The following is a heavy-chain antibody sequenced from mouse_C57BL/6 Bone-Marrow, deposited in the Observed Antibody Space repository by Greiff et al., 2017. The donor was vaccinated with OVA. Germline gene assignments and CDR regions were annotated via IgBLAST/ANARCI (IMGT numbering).Heavy chain of an antibody. V-gene: IGHV1-19*01. D-gene: IGHD4-1*01. CDR3: AELTHYFDY. J-gene: IGHJ2*01. CDR2: INPYNGGT. CDR1: GYTFTDYY. Sequence: EVKLMESGPVLVKPGASVKMSCKASGYTFTDYYMNWVKQSHGKSLEWIGVINPYNGGTSYNQKFKGKATLTVDKSSSTAYMELNSLTSEDSAVYYCAELTHYFDYWGQGTTLTVSS.